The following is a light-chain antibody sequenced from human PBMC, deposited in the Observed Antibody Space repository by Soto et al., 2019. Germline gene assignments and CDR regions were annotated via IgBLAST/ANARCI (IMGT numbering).Light chain of an antibody. CDR1: SEYSHYV. V-gene: IGLV4-69*01. Sequence: QLVLTQSPSASASLGATVKLTCTLSSEYSHYVIAWHQQQPQKGPRFLIKINRDGTYTKGDGIPDRFSGSNSGAERYLTISSLQSEDEADYYCQTWGPGVRVFGGGTKVTVL. CDR3: QTWGPGVRV. CDR2: INRDGTY. J-gene: IGLJ3*02.